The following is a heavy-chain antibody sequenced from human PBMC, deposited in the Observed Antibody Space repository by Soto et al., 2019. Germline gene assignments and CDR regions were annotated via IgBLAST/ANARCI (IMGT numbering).Heavy chain of an antibody. Sequence: QVQLQESGPGLVKPSETLSLTCTVSGGSISSYYWSWIRQPPGKGLEWIGYIYYSGSTNYNPSLKSRVTISVDTSKNQFSLELSSVTAADTAVYYGGCSAAGGGGFDYWGQGTLVTVSS. V-gene: IGHV4-59*01. CDR1: GGSISSYY. CDR3: GCSAAGGGGFDY. J-gene: IGHJ4*02. CDR2: IYYSGST. D-gene: IGHD6-13*01.